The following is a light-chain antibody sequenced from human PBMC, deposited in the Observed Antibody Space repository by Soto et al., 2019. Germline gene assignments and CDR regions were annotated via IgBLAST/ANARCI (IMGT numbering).Light chain of an antibody. Sequence: EIVLTQSPGTLSLSPGERATLSCRASQSVSSNNLAWYQQRPGQAPRVVIYGASTRATGIPERFSGSGSGTDFTLTISRLEPQDFAVYSCQQYGRSPFTFGPGTKVDTK. CDR2: GAS. CDR3: QQYGRSPFT. V-gene: IGKV3-20*01. CDR1: QSVSSNN. J-gene: IGKJ3*01.